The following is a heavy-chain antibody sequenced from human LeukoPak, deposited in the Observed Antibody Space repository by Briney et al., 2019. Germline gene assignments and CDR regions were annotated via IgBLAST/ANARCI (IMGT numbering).Heavy chain of an antibody. CDR3: ASSIAARTPSPFDY. CDR2: ISWNSGSI. Sequence: GGSLRLSCAASGFTFDDYAMHWVRQAPGKGLEWVSGISWNSGSIGYADSVKGRFTISRDNAKNSLYLQMNSLRSEDTAVYYCASSIAARTPSPFDYWGQGTLVTVSS. CDR1: GFTFDDYA. J-gene: IGHJ4*02. V-gene: IGHV3-9*01. D-gene: IGHD6-6*01.